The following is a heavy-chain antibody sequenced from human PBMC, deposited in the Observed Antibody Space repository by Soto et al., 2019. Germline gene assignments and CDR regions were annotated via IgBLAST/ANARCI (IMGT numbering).Heavy chain of an antibody. Sequence: SVKVSCKASGGTFSSYAISWVRQAPGQGLEWMGGIIPIFGTANYAQKFQGRVTITADKSTSTAYMELSSLRSEDTAVYYCARGILTGYYRPYYFDYWGQGTLVTVSS. V-gene: IGHV1-69*06. CDR2: IIPIFGTA. CDR1: GGTFSSYA. J-gene: IGHJ4*02. D-gene: IGHD3-9*01. CDR3: ARGILTGYYRPYYFDY.